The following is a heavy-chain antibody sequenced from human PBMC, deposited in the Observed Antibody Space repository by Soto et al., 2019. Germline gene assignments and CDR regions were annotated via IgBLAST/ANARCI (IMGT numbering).Heavy chain of an antibody. CDR3: ARYPIQERAPIWFDP. V-gene: IGHV3-23*01. CDR2: ISGRGETT. CDR1: GFTFSNYA. J-gene: IGHJ5*02. Sequence: GGSLRLSCAASGFTFSNYALSWVRQAPGKGLEWVSSISGRGETTHYADSVRGRFTISRDNSKDTLYVQMNSLRAEDTAIYFCARYPIQERAPIWFDPRCQGPLVTVSS. D-gene: IGHD1-1*01.